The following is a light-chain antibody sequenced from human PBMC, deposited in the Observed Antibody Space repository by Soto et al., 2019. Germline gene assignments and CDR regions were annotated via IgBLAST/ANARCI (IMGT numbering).Light chain of an antibody. CDR1: SSDVGSYNL. V-gene: IGLV2-23*02. Sequence: QSALTQPASVSGSPGQSITISCTGTSSDVGSYNLVSWYQQHPGKAPKLMIYEVNKRPSGVSNRFSGSKSGNTASLTISGLQAEDEADYYCCSYAGSSYVFGTGTQLTVL. CDR3: CSYAGSSYV. J-gene: IGLJ1*01. CDR2: EVN.